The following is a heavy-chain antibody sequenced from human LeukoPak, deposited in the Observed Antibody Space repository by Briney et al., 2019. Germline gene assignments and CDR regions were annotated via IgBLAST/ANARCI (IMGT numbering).Heavy chain of an antibody. V-gene: IGHV3-9*01. Sequence: GRSLRLSCAASGFTFDDYAMHWARQAPGKGLEWVSGISWNSGSIGYADSVKGRFTISRDNAKNSLYLQMNSLRAEDTALYYCAKDMGGYNYFDYWGQGTLVTVSS. D-gene: IGHD5-12*01. CDR1: GFTFDDYA. J-gene: IGHJ4*02. CDR3: AKDMGGYNYFDY. CDR2: ISWNSGSI.